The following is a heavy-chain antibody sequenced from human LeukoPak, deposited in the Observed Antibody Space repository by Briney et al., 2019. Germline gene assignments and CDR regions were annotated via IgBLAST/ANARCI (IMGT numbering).Heavy chain of an antibody. J-gene: IGHJ4*02. CDR3: ARVGLRAARSSSWGY. V-gene: IGHV1-2*02. CDR1: GYTFTGYY. Sequence: ASVKVSCKASGYTFTGYYMHWVRQAPGQGLEWMGWINPNSGDTNYAQKFQGRVTMTRDTSISTAYMELSRLRSDDTAMYYCARVGLRAARSSSWGYWGQGALVTVSS. D-gene: IGHD6-6*01. CDR2: INPNSGDT.